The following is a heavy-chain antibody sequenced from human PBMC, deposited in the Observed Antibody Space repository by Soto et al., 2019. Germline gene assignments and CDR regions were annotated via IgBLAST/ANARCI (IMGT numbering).Heavy chain of an antibody. CDR3: LTGPNFDY. J-gene: IGHJ4*02. CDR2: VRTKVNNYAT. CDR1: GFTFSGSA. Sequence: PGGSLRLSCAASGFTFSGSALDWVRQASGKGLEWVGRVRTKVNNYATAYAPSLKGRFSISRDDSQSTAYLQMNSLKTEDTAVYYCLTGPNFDYWGLGTLVTASS. D-gene: IGHD1-20*01. V-gene: IGHV3-73*01.